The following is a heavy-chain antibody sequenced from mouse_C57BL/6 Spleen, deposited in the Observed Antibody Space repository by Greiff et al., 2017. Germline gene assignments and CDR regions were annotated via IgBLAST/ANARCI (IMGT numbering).Heavy chain of an antibody. CDR3: AREAYDYGFDY. CDR1: GYTFTSYG. Sequence: QVQLQQSGAELARPGASVKLSCKASGYTFTSYGISWVKQRTGQGLEWIGEIYPRSGNTYYNEKFKGKATLTADKSSSTAYMELRSLTSEHSAVYFCAREAYDYGFDYWGQGTTLTVSS. CDR2: IYPRSGNT. D-gene: IGHD2-4*01. V-gene: IGHV1-81*01. J-gene: IGHJ2*01.